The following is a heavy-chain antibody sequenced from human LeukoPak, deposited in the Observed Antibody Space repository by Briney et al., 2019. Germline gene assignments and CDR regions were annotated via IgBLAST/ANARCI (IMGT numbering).Heavy chain of an antibody. CDR3: ARGGPFQWELLVY. J-gene: IGHJ4*02. Sequence: GGSLRLSCAASGFTFSSYAMHWVRQAPGKGLEYVSVISSNGGSTYHANSVKGRFTISRDNSKNTLYLQMGSLRVEDMAVYYCARGGPFQWELLVYWGQGTLVTVSS. V-gene: IGHV3-64*01. D-gene: IGHD1-26*01. CDR1: GFTFSSYA. CDR2: ISSNGGST.